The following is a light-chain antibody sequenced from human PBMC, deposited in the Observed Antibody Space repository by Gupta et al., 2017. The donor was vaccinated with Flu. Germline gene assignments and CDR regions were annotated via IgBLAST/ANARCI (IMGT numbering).Light chain of an antibody. Sequence: FMLPPPQYVSESPGTTVTISCTRSSGSIATNYVQWFQQRPGSSPTTVIYEDNHRLSGVPDRFSGSIDSSSNSASLTIAGLKTEDEADYYCQSYDSGNRDVVFGGGTKLTVL. V-gene: IGLV6-57*01. CDR3: QSYDSGNRDVV. CDR2: EDN. J-gene: IGLJ2*01. CDR1: SGSIATNY.